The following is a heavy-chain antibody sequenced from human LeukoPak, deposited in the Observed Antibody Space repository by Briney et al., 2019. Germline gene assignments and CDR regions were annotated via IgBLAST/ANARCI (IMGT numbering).Heavy chain of an antibody. V-gene: IGHV4-34*01. J-gene: IGHJ4*02. CDR1: GGSFSGYY. Sequence: SETLSLTCAVYGGSFSGYYWSWIRQPPGKGLEWIREINHSGSTNYNPSLKSRVTISVDTSKNQFSLKLSSVTAADTAVYYCVRAHPHFDYWGQGTLVTVSS. CDR3: VRAHPHFDY. CDR2: INHSGST.